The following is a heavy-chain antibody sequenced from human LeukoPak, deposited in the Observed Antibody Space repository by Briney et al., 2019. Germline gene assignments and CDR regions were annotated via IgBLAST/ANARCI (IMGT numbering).Heavy chain of an antibody. Sequence: SQTLSLTCTVSGGSISSGNNYWSWIRHHPGKGLERIGYIHYSGSTFYNPSFKTRAILSVDTSKNQFSLKLTSVIAADTAVYYCARSRGYSRFDYWGQGTLVTVSS. CDR3: ARSRGYSRFDY. D-gene: IGHD5-18*01. J-gene: IGHJ4*02. V-gene: IGHV4-31*03. CDR1: GGSISSGNNY. CDR2: IHYSGST.